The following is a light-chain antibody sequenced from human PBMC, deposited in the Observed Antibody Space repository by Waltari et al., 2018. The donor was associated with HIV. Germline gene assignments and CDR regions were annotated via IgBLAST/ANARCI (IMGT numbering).Light chain of an antibody. CDR1: SSNIRNDN. V-gene: IGLV1-47*01. Sequence: QSVLTQPPSASGTPGQRVTISCSGSSSNIRNDNVYWYQQLQGTTPKLLIYKNIQRPSGVPDRFAGSKSGTSAYLAISGLRSEDEADYYCVGWDASLSAYVFGAGTKVTVL. CDR3: VGWDASLSAYV. CDR2: KNI. J-gene: IGLJ1*01.